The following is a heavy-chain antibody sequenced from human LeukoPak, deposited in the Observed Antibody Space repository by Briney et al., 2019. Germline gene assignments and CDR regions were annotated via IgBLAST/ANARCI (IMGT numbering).Heavy chain of an antibody. CDR1: GFPVNSNY. CDR3: ARAPDYGDEWGYFDY. D-gene: IGHD4-17*01. CDR2: IYSGGST. V-gene: IGHV3-53*01. J-gene: IGHJ4*02. Sequence: PGGFLELSWAASGFPVNSNYISWGRPAPGKGLEWGSVIYSGGSTYYADSVKGRFTISRDNSKNTLYLQMNSLRAEDTAVYYCARAPDYGDEWGYFDYWGQGTLVTVSS.